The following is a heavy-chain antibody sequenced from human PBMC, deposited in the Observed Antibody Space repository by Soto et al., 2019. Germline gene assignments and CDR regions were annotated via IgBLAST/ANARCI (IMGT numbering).Heavy chain of an antibody. CDR2: INPGGGSA. D-gene: IGHD6-19*01. CDR1: GSAITRYY. V-gene: IGHV1-46*01. Sequence: QVDLVQSGAEVKKLGASVTISCKASGSAITRYYIHWVRQAPGRGLEWMGIINPGGGSASYAQKFQDRVTIDKDTSTGTVYMDLRSLRTEDTAVYYCARDTSGWSLNGLDVW. J-gene: IGHJ6*01. CDR3: ARDTSGWSLNGLDV.